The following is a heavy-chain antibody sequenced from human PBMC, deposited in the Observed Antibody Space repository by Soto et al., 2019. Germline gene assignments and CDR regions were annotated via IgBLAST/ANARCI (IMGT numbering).Heavy chain of an antibody. V-gene: IGHV3-7*05. D-gene: IGHD3-3*01. J-gene: IGHJ4*02. CDR1: GFTFSSYS. Sequence: PGGSLRLSCAASGFTFSSYSMNWVRQAPGKGLEWVANIKQDGSEKYYVDSVKGRFTISRDNAKNSLYLQMNSLRAEDTAVYYCARGMGTVRFLEWLSLGPPYYFDYWGQGTLVTVSS. CDR3: ARGMGTVRFLEWLSLGPPYYFDY. CDR2: IKQDGSEK.